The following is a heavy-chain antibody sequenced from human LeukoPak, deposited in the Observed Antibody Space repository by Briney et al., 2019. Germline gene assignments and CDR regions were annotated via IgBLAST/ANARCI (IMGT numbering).Heavy chain of an antibody. J-gene: IGHJ4*02. CDR3: ATSRSFDY. CDR2: IKQDGSEK. Sequence: GGSLRLSCAASGFTFTSYCMNWDRQAPGQGLELVSNIKQDGSEKYYVDSVRGRFTISRDNAKNSLYLQMDSLRAEYTAVYYCATSRSFDYWGQGTLVTVPS. V-gene: IGHV3-7*01. CDR1: GFTFTSYC.